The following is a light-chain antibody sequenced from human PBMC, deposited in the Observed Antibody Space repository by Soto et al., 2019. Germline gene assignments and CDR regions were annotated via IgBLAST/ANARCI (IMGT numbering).Light chain of an antibody. CDR3: QHYDTYSPMWT. Sequence: DIQLAQSPSTLSASVGDRLIITCRATQSINWLAWYQQKPGKAPKLLIFEASRLESGVPSRFSGSGSGTEFTLTISSLQPDDFGTYYCQHYDTYSPMWTFGQGTTVDVK. J-gene: IGKJ1*01. CDR1: QSINW. V-gene: IGKV1-5*03. CDR2: EAS.